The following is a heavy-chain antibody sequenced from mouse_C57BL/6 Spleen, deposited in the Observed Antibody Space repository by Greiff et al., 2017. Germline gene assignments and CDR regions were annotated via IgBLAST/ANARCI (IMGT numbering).Heavy chain of an antibody. CDR3: AREGVYDSYYFDY. D-gene: IGHD2-4*01. CDR1: GFTFSDYG. J-gene: IGHJ2*01. Sequence: EVKLVESGGGLVKPGGSLKLSCAASGFTFSDYGMHWVRQAPEKGLEWVAYISRGSSTIYYADTVKGRFTITRDNAKNTLSVQMTSLRSEDTAMYYCAREGVYDSYYFDYWGQGTTLTVSS. CDR2: ISRGSSTI. V-gene: IGHV5-17*01.